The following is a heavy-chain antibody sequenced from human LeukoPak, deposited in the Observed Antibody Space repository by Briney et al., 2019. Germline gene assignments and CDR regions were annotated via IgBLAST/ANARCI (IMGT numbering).Heavy chain of an antibody. J-gene: IGHJ4*02. CDR2: INQDGSER. Sequence: GGSLRLSCAASGFTFSSYYMNWVRQAPGKGREWVATINQDGSERYSVESVKGRFTISRDNAENSLYLQMNSLRAEDTAVYFCARTSPTSAYWGQGTLVTVSS. CDR1: GFTFSSYY. D-gene: IGHD5-12*01. V-gene: IGHV3-7*03. CDR3: ARTSPTSAY.